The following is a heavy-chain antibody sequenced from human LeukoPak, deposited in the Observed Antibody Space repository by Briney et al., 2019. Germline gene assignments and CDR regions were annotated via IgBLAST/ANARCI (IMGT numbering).Heavy chain of an antibody. CDR1: GGSISSGGYY. CDR2: IYHSGST. CDR3: ARGVGYSYRTDY. Sequence: SETLSLTCTVSGGSISSGGYYWSWTRQHPGKGLEWIGYIYHSGSTNYNPSLKSRVTISVDKSKNQFSLKLSSVTAADTAVYYCARGVGYSYRTDYWGQGTLVTVSS. J-gene: IGHJ4*02. V-gene: IGHV4-31*03. D-gene: IGHD5-18*01.